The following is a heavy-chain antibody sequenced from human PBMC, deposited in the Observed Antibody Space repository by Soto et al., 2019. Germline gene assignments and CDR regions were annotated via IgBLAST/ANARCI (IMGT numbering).Heavy chain of an antibody. Sequence: ETLSLTCTVSGASIPGSFFWSWIRQPAGKGLEWIGRFSLSGTTNYNPSLRSRVTMSADVSKNQFSLRLTSVTAADTALYYCARGMTPPGAPAWYYFDSWGQGTLVTVSS. CDR1: GASIPGSFF. CDR2: FSLSGTT. CDR3: ARGMTPPGAPAWYYFDS. D-gene: IGHD2-8*02. V-gene: IGHV4-4*07. J-gene: IGHJ4*02.